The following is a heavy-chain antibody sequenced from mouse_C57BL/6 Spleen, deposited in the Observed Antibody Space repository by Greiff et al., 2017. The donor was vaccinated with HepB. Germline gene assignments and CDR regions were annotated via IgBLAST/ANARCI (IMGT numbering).Heavy chain of an antibody. Sequence: EVHLVESGPGLAKPSQTLSLTCSVTGYSITSDYWNWIRKFPGNKLEYMGYISYSGSTYYNPSLKSRISITRDTSKNQYYLQLNSVTTEDTATYYCARAPSYYDYDGYYFDYWGQGTTLTVSS. CDR3: ARAPSYYDYDGYYFDY. D-gene: IGHD2-4*01. CDR2: ISYSGST. V-gene: IGHV3-8*01. CDR1: GYSITSDY. J-gene: IGHJ2*01.